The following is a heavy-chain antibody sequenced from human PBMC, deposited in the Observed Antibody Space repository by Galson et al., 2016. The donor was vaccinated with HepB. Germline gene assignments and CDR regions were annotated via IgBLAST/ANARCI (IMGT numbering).Heavy chain of an antibody. Sequence: ETLSLTCTVSGGSVNSGSHYWSWIRQPPGKTLEWIGYVYRSGTTNYNPPLKSRLTVSVDTSKNQFSLTLTSVTAADTAVYFCARIKRPASGDYAFDSWGQGTLVTVSS. CDR1: GGSVNSGSHY. V-gene: IGHV4-61*01. CDR3: ARIKRPASGDYAFDS. CDR2: VYRSGTT. J-gene: IGHJ4*02. D-gene: IGHD4-17*01.